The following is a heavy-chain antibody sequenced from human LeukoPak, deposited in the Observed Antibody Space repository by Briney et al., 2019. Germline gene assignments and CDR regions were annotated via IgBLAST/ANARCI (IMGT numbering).Heavy chain of an antibody. CDR2: IYHSGST. CDR1: GYSISSGYY. V-gene: IGHV4-38-2*02. D-gene: IGHD3-22*01. J-gene: IGHJ4*02. Sequence: PSETLPLTCTVSGYSISSGYYWGWIRQPPGKGLEWIGSIYHSGSTYYNPSLKSRVTISVDTSKNQFSLKLSSVTAADTAVYYCARVSQSYYDSSGYFFGDYWGQATLVTVSS. CDR3: ARVSQSYYDSSGYFFGDY.